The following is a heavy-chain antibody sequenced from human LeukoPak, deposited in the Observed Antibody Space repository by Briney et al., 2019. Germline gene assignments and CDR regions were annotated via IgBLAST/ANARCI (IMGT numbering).Heavy chain of an antibody. CDR2: IYYSGST. J-gene: IGHJ4*02. CDR1: GGSISSSSYY. D-gene: IGHD2-2*03. Sequence: SETLSLTCTVSGGSISSSSYYWSMIRQPPGKGLEWIGYIYYSGSTNYNPSLKSRVTISVDTSKNQFSLKLSSVTAADTAVYYCARGASELDIDYWGQGTLVTVSS. V-gene: IGHV4-61*01. CDR3: ARGASELDIDY.